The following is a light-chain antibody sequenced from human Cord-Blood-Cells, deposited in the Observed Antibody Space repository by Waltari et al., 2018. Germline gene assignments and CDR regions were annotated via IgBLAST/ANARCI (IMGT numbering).Light chain of an antibody. V-gene: IGKV3-11*01. CDR2: DAS. Sequence: IVFTQPPATLSFSLGVRSTPPCRASQSVSSYLAWYQQKLGQAPRLVIYDASNSATGIPARFSGSGSGTDFTLTISSLEPEDFAVYYCQQRSNWPLTFGGGTKVEIK. CDR3: QQRSNWPLT. J-gene: IGKJ4*01. CDR1: QSVSSY.